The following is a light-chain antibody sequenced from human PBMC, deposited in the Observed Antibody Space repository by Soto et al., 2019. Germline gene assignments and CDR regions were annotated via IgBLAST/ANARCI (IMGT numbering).Light chain of an antibody. CDR3: QQYYSYPQT. Sequence: DIQLTQSPSVLSASVGDTVTITCRASQALSNYLAWYQQKPGKAPKLLIYAASTLQSGVPSRFSGSGSVTDFTLTISCLRSEDFATYYCQQYYSYPQTFGQGTKVDIK. CDR2: AAS. CDR1: QALSNY. J-gene: IGKJ1*01. V-gene: IGKV1-9*01.